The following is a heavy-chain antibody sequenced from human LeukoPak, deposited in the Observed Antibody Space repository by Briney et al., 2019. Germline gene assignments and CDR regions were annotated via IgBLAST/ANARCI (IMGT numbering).Heavy chain of an antibody. J-gene: IGHJ4*02. CDR2: ISYDGSNK. CDR1: GFTFSSYA. Sequence: PGRSLRLSCAVSGFTFSSYAMHWVRQAPGKGLEWVAVISYDGSNKYYADSVKGRFTISRDNSKNTLYLQMNSLRAEDTAVYYCARNDGYNGYYFDYWGQGTLVTVSS. CDR3: ARNDGYNGYYFDY. D-gene: IGHD5-24*01. V-gene: IGHV3-30-3*01.